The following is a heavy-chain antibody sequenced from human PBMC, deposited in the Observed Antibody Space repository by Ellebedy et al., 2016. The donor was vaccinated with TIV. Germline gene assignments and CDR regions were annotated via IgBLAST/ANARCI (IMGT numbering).Heavy chain of an antibody. V-gene: IGHV4-59*01. Sequence: MPSETLSLTCTVSGGSISSYYWSWIRQPPGKGLEWIGYIYYSGSTNYNPSLKSRVTISVDTSKNQFSLKLSSVTAADTAVYYCARVGGDSYYYYYYGMDVWGQGTTVTVSS. D-gene: IGHD2-21*02. CDR1: GGSISSYY. CDR2: IYYSGST. J-gene: IGHJ6*02. CDR3: ARVGGDSYYYYYYGMDV.